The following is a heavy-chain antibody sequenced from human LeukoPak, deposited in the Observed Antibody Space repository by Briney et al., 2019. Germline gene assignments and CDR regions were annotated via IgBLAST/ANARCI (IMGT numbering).Heavy chain of an antibody. Sequence: GGSLRLSCAASGFTFSSYSMNWVRQAQGKGLEWVSSISSSGSDINYADSVKGRFTISRDNAKNSLYLQMNSLRVDDTAVYYCASLGEGSGWNDYWGQGTLVTVSS. CDR3: ASLGEGSGWNDY. J-gene: IGHJ4*02. V-gene: IGHV3-21*01. CDR2: ISSSGSDI. D-gene: IGHD6-19*01. CDR1: GFTFSSYS.